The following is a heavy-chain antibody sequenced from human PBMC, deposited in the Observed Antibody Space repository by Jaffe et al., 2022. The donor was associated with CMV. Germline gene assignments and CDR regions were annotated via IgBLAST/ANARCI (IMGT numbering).Heavy chain of an antibody. CDR2: TYYRSKWYN. J-gene: IGHJ6*02. CDR3: ARDRAAAHGRRYYYYYGMDV. CDR1: GDSVSSNSAA. V-gene: IGHV6-1*01. Sequence: QVQLQQSGPGLVKPSQTLSLTCAISGDSVSSNSAAWNWIRQSPSRGLEWLGRTYYRSKWYNDYAVSVKSRITINPDTSKNQFSLQLNSVTPEDTAVYYCARDRAAAHGRRYYYYYGMDVWGQGTTVTVSS. D-gene: IGHD6-13*01.